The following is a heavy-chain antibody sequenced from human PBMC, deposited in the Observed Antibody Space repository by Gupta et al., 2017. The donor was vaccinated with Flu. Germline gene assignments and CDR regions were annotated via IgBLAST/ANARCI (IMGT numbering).Heavy chain of an antibody. CDR1: GFTFSSYW. Sequence: GFTFSSYWMNWVRQAPGKGLEWVANINEDGSEKYYVDSVKGRFTISRDNAKNSLYLQMNSLRAEDTAVYYCARGPLVGAGFWGQGTLVTVSS. V-gene: IGHV3-7*04. CDR2: INEDGSEK. CDR3: ARGPLVGAGF. J-gene: IGHJ4*02. D-gene: IGHD1-26*01.